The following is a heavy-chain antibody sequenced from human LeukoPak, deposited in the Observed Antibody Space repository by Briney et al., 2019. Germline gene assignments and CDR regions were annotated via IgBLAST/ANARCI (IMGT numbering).Heavy chain of an antibody. CDR1: GFSFSGHW. CDR2: ISPTGSTT. CDR3: ARGPNSNWSGLDF. Sequence: GGSLRLSCTASGFSFSGHWMHWAHQLPGKGLVWVSRISPTGSTTSYADSVKGRFTVSRDNAKNTLYLQVNNLRAEDTAVYYCARGPNSNWSGLDFRGQGTLLTVSS. V-gene: IGHV3-74*01. D-gene: IGHD6-6*01. J-gene: IGHJ4*02.